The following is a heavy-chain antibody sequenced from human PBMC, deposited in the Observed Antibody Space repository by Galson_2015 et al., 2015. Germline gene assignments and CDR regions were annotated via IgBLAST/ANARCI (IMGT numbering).Heavy chain of an antibody. J-gene: IGHJ3*02. CDR1: GGTLSTYA. Sequence: SVKVSCKASGGTLSTYAVSWVRQAPGQGLEWMGRIIPLFGVPTYAQKFLGRVTITADDSTSTVYMEVPSLRSEDTAVYYCARVRRGSGDGFCIWGQGTLVTVSS. CDR2: IIPLFGVP. V-gene: IGHV1-69*13. CDR3: ARVRRGSGDGFCI. D-gene: IGHD5-24*01.